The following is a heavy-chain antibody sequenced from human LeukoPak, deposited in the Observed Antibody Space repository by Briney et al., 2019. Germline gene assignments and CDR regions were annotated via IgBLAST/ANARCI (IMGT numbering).Heavy chain of an antibody. CDR1: GGTFSSYA. V-gene: IGHV1-69*13. J-gene: IGHJ6*02. D-gene: IGHD2-15*01. CDR3: ARGPLPYCSGGGCNYYYGMDV. CDR2: IIPIFGTA. Sequence: ASVKVSCKASGGTFSSYAISWVRQAPGQGLEWMGGIIPIFGTANYAQKFQGRVTITADESTSTAYMELSSLRSEDTAVYYCARGPLPYCSGGGCNYYYGMDVWGQGTTVTVSS.